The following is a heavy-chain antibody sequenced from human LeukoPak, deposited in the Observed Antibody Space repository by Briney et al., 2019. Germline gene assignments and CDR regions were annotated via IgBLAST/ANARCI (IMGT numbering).Heavy chain of an antibody. Sequence: GESLKISCKGSGYSFTSYWIGWVRQMPGKGLEWMGIIYPGDSDTRYSPSFQGQVTISADKSISTAYLQWSSLKASDTAMYYCARHATEEDIVVVPAAAFDPWGQGTLVPVTA. CDR2: IYPGDSDT. V-gene: IGHV5-51*01. J-gene: IGHJ5*02. CDR1: GYSFTSYW. CDR3: ARHATEEDIVVVPAAAFDP. D-gene: IGHD2-2*01.